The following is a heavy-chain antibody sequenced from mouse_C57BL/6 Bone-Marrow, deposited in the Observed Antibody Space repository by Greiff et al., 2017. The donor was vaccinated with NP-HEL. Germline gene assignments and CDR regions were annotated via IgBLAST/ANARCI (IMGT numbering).Heavy chain of an antibody. J-gene: IGHJ4*01. D-gene: IGHD2-4*01. V-gene: IGHV1-59*01. CDR3: ARSVYYDYDVGAMDY. CDR2: IDPCDRSP. Sequence: QVQLQQSGAELVRNGKAGKGGGRVSGYTLTSYWMHWVKQRPGSVPHPPSVIDPCDRSPTSLHTFKGKATLTVDTSSSTAYMQLSSLTSEDSAVYYCARSVYYDYDVGAMDYWGQGTSVTVSS. CDR1: GYTLTSYW.